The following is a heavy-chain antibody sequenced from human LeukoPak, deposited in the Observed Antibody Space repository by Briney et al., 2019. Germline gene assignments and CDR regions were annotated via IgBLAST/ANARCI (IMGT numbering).Heavy chain of an antibody. V-gene: IGHV4-38-2*02. CDR2: IYHSGST. J-gene: IGHJ3*02. D-gene: IGHD6-13*01. CDR3: ARDAGYSSSWYYAFDI. Sequence: PSETLSLTCTVSGYSISSGYYWGWIRQPPGKGLEWIVSIYHSGSTYYNPSLKSRVTISVDTSKNQFSLKLSSVTAADTAVYYCARDAGYSSSWYYAFDIWGQGTMVTVSS. CDR1: GYSISSGYY.